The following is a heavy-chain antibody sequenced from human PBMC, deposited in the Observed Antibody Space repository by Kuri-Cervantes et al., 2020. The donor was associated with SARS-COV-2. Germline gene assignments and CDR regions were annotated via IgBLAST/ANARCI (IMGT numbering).Heavy chain of an antibody. CDR2: VSDTGSR. Sequence: SETLSLTCIVSGDSTSGSYWTWMRKSPGRGLEWIGYVSDTGSRYNPSLGSRVTISVDTSKNQFSLRLTSVTAADTALYSCAKDKIGDGKPIIYWGRGILVTVSS. V-gene: IGHV4-59*01. J-gene: IGHJ4*02. D-gene: IGHD1-14*01. CDR1: GDSTSGSY. CDR3: AKDKIGDGKPIIY.